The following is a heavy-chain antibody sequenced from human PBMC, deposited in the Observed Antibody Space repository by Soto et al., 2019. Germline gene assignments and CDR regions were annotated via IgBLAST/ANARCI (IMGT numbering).Heavy chain of an antibody. CDR2: ISAYNGNT. D-gene: IGHD6-19*01. CDR1: GYTFTSYG. CDR3: STATISGWHDAFDI. J-gene: IGHJ3*02. Sequence: GASVKVSCKASGYTFTSYGISWVRQAPGQGLEWMGWISAYNGNTNYAQKLQGRVTMTTDTSTSTAYMELRSLRSDDTAVYYCSTATISGWHDAFDIWGQGTMVTGSS. V-gene: IGHV1-18*01.